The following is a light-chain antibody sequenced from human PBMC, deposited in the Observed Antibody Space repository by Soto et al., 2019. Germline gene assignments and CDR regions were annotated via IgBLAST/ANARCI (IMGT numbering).Light chain of an antibody. J-gene: IGKJ3*01. Sequence: DTQMTQSPSSLSASIGDRVTITCQASQDIGNFLNWYQQKPGKAPKLLIYDASNLQTGVPSRFRGSGSGTDFTFNISSLQPEDIGTYYCQQYDNLPRFTFGPGTKVDIK. CDR2: DAS. V-gene: IGKV1-33*01. CDR1: QDIGNF. CDR3: QQYDNLPRFT.